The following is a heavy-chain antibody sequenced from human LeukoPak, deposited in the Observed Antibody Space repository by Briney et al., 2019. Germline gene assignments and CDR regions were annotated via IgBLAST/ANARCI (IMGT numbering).Heavy chain of an antibody. D-gene: IGHD3-16*01. V-gene: IGHV3-30*02. Sequence: GGSLRLSCAASGFTFSSYGMHWVRQAPGKGLEWVAFIRYDGSNKYYADSVKGRFTISRDNSKNTLYLQMNSLRAEDTAVYYCAKDQGQDGLRLEGWDAFDIWGQGTMVTVSS. CDR1: GFTFSSYG. CDR2: IRYDGSNK. CDR3: AKDQGQDGLRLEGWDAFDI. J-gene: IGHJ3*02.